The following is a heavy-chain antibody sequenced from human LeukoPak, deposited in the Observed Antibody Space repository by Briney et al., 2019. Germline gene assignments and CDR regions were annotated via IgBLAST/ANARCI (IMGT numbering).Heavy chain of an antibody. CDR3: VRVVEYYYDSSGYAVDC. Sequence: GGSLRLSCAASGFTFARYSMNWVRQAPGKGLEWVSSISSSSSNIYYADSVTGRFTISRDNAKNSLYLQMNSLRAEDTAVYYCVRVVEYYYDSSGYAVDCWGQGTLVTVSS. D-gene: IGHD3-22*01. CDR2: ISSSSSNI. V-gene: IGHV3-21*01. J-gene: IGHJ4*02. CDR1: GFTFARYS.